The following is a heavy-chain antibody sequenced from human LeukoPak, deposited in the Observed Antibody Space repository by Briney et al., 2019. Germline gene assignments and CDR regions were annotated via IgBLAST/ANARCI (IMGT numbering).Heavy chain of an antibody. CDR2: ISGSGGST. V-gene: IGHV3-23*01. Sequence: GGSLRLSCAASGFTFSSYAMSWVRQAPGKGLEWVSAISGSGGSTYYADSVKGRFTISRDNSKNALYLQMNSLRAEDTAVYHCARHSSSVPYYYHGLDVWGQGTTVTVSS. D-gene: IGHD6-6*01. CDR1: GFTFSSYA. J-gene: IGHJ6*02. CDR3: ARHSSSVPYYYHGLDV.